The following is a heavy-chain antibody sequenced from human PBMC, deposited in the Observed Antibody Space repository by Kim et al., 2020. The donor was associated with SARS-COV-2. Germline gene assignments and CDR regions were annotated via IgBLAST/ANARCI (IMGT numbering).Heavy chain of an antibody. Sequence: GESLKISCKISGQQSPNYWIGWLRQMPGKGLEWMGIIFPTDSDTRYNPAFHGQVTISADKSISSAFLQWSSLKASDTAIYYCARSYSSGSTDAFDIWGQGTKVIVSS. D-gene: IGHD3-10*01. CDR1: GQQSPNYW. CDR2: IFPTDSDT. CDR3: ARSYSSGSTDAFDI. V-gene: IGHV5-51*01. J-gene: IGHJ3*02.